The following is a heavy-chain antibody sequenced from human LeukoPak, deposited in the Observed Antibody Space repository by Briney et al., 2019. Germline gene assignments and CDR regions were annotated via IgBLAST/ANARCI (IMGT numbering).Heavy chain of an antibody. CDR1: GFTFSSYA. D-gene: IGHD3-22*01. CDR2: ISGSGGST. J-gene: IGHJ4*02. V-gene: IGHV3-23*01. Sequence: TGGSLRLSCAASGFTFSSYAMSWVRQAPGKGLEWVSAISGSGGSTYYADSVKGRFTISRDNSKNTLYLQMNSLRAGDTAVYYCASLDYYDSSGQPFPFDYWGQGTLVTVSS. CDR3: ASLDYYDSSGQPFPFDY.